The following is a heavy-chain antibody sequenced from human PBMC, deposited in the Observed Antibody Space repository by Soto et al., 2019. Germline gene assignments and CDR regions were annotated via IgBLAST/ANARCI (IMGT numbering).Heavy chain of an antibody. CDR3: ARDGDTYSGCDFSLDYYYGMDV. J-gene: IGHJ6*02. Sequence: ASVKVSCKASGYTFTGYYMHWVRQAPGQGLEWMGWINPNSGGTNYVQKFQGRVTMTRDTSISTAYMELSRLRSDDTAVYYCARDGDTYSGCDFSLDYYYGMDVWGQGTTVTVSS. CDR1: GYTFTGYY. CDR2: INPNSGGT. V-gene: IGHV1-2*02. D-gene: IGHD5-12*01.